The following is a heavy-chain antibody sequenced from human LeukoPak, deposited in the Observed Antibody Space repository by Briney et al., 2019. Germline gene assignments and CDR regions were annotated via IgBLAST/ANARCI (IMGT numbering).Heavy chain of an antibody. CDR2: IYYSGST. D-gene: IGHD3-10*01. J-gene: IGHJ4*02. CDR3: AREWGGGERLPRVFCY. V-gene: IGHV4-59*12. CDR1: GGSISPYY. Sequence: SETLSLTCTVSGGSISPYYWSWIRQPPGKGLEWIGYIYYSGSTNYNPSLNSRVTISADTSKNKFSLNLSSMTAADTAGYYCAREWGGGERLPRVFCYWGRGNLVTVSS.